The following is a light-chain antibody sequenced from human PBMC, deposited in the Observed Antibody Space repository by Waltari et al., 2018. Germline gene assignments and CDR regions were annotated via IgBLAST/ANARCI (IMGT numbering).Light chain of an antibody. V-gene: IGKV1-5*03. CDR2: KAS. Sequence: DIQLTQSPSTLSASVGDRVTITCRASQAIGTWLAWYQQKPGKAPKPLVYKASRLQSGVPSRFSGSGSGTEFTLTITSLQPEDFATCYCQQFDTYPWTFGQGTKVDIK. CDR3: QQFDTYPWT. J-gene: IGKJ1*01. CDR1: QAIGTW.